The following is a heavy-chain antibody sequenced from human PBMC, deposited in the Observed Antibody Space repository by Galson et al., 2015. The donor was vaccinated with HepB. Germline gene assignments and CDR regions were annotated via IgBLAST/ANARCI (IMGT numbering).Heavy chain of an antibody. Sequence: SVKVSCKASGGTFSSYAISWVRQAPGQGLEWMGGIIPIFGTANYAQKFQGRVTITADESTSTAYMELSSLRSEDTAVYYCARVSVVPAAIPYYYGMDVWGQGTTVTVSS. CDR1: GGTFSSYA. CDR3: ARVSVVPAAIPYYYGMDV. J-gene: IGHJ6*02. CDR2: IIPIFGTA. V-gene: IGHV1-69*13. D-gene: IGHD2-2*01.